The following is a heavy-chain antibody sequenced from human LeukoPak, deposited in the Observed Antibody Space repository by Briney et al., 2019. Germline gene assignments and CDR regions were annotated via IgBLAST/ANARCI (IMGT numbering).Heavy chain of an antibody. CDR3: AKRGTLSRFGVAY. CDR1: GYTFTDYR. J-gene: IGHJ4*02. Sequence: GESLKISCKGSGYTFTDYRFAWVRQMPGKGLEWMGGIFPGDSDIRYSPSFQGQVISSADKSISTAYLHWSSLTASDTAMYYCAKRGTLSRFGVAYWGKGTRVTVPS. D-gene: IGHD3-16*01. CDR2: IFPGDSDI. V-gene: IGHV5-51*01.